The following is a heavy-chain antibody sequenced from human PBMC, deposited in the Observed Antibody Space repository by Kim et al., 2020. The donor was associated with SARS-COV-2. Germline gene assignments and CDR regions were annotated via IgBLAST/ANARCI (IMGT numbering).Heavy chain of an antibody. J-gene: IGHJ4*02. CDR3: TRGGGYDSPTDFNY. V-gene: IGHV3-49*03. CDR2: IKSKAYGEVQ. CDR1: GFIFAEFA. Sequence: GGSLRLSCKTSGFIFAEFALSWFRQAPGKGLEWVGFIKSKAYGEVQEYAPSVKGRFIISRDDSKSFAYLEMNSLKTEDTAVYYCTRGGGYDSPTDFNYWGQGSLVTVSS. D-gene: IGHD5-12*01.